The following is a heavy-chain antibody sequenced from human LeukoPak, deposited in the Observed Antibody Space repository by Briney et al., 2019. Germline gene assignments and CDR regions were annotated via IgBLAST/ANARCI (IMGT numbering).Heavy chain of an antibody. CDR2: ISAYNGNT. CDR1: GYTFTSYG. D-gene: IGHD3-22*01. CDR3: ARDNREYYYDSSGYYPGDAFDI. J-gene: IGHJ3*02. Sequence: ASVKVSCKASGYTFTSYGISWVRQAPGQGLEWMGWISAYNGNTNYAQKLQGRVTMATDTSTSTAYMELRSLRSDDTAVYYCARDNREYYYDSSGYYPGDAFDIWGQGTMVTVSS. V-gene: IGHV1-18*01.